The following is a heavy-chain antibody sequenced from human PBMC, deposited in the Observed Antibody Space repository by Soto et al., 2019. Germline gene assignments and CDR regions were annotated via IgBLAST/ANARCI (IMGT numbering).Heavy chain of an antibody. CDR2: IYYSGST. Sequence: PSETLSLTCTVPGGSISSGGYYWSWIRQHPGKGLEWIGYIYYSGSTYYNPSLKSRVTISVDTSKNQFSLKLSSVTAADTAVYYCARANITMVRGVTINFDYWGQGTLVTVSS. CDR1: GGSISSGGYY. CDR3: ARANITMVRGVTINFDY. D-gene: IGHD3-10*01. J-gene: IGHJ4*02. V-gene: IGHV4-31*03.